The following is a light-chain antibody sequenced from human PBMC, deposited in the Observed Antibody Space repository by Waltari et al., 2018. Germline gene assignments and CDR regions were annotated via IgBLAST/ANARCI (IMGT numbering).Light chain of an antibody. V-gene: IGKV1-39*01. CDR1: QRISGY. CDR2: AAS. J-gene: IGKJ1*01. Sequence: DIQMTQSQSSLSDSVGDSVAITCRASQRISGYLNWYQQRQGQAPKLLIYAASSLESGVPSRFSGSGFGTDFTLTINSLQPEDFAVYYCQQTYSNFRTFGQGTKVDVK. CDR3: QQTYSNFRT.